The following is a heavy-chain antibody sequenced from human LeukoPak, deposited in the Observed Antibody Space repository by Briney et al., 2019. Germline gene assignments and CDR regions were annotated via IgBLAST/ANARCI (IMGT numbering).Heavy chain of an antibody. Sequence: GGSLRLSCAASGFTFSSYAMHWVRQAPGKGLEWVAVISYDGSNKYYADSVKGRFTISRDNSKNTLYLQMNSLRAEDTAVYYCARDEGRGGVVPAFWGQGTLVTVSS. CDR3: ARDEGRGGVVPAF. CDR1: GFTFSSYA. V-gene: IGHV3-30-3*01. J-gene: IGHJ4*02. CDR2: ISYDGSNK. D-gene: IGHD2-2*01.